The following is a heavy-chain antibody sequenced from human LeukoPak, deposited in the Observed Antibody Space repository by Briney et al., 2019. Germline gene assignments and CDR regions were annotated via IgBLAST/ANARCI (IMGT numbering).Heavy chain of an antibody. CDR3: ARGTQWLVFDY. V-gene: IGHV4-4*07. CDR2: VYTSGST. CDR1: GGSISSYY. Sequence: SETLSLTCTVSGGSISSYYWSWIRQPAGKGLEWIGRVYTSGSTNYNPSLKSRVTMSVDTSKNQFSLKLTSVIAADTAVYYCARGTQWLVFDYWGQGTLVTVSS. J-gene: IGHJ4*02. D-gene: IGHD6-19*01.